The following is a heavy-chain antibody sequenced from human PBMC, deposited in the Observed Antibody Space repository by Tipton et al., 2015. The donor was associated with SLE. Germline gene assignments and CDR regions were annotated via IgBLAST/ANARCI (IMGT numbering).Heavy chain of an antibody. V-gene: IGHV4-31*02. J-gene: IGHJ5*01. CDR2: IYYSRYSETT. CDR1: GGSISSGGYY. Sequence: LRPSCTVSGGSISSGGYYWSWIRQRPGKGLEWIGFIYYSRYSETTSYNPSLKSRVSISVDTSKNQFSLKLSSVTAADTAFYYCARDGGHSTMKFNWFDPWGQGSLVTVSS. D-gene: IGHD2-2*01. CDR3: ARDGGHSTMKFNWFDP.